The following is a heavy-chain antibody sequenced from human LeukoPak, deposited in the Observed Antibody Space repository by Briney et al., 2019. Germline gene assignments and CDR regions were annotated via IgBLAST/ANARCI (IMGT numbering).Heavy chain of an antibody. CDR2: IYYSGST. V-gene: IGHV4-39*07. D-gene: IGHD5-24*01. CDR3: ARGGRRWLQRLDY. J-gene: IGHJ4*02. CDR1: GGSISSSSYY. Sequence: PSETLSLTCTVSGGSISSSSYYWGWIRQPPGKGLEWIGSIYYSGSTYYNPSLKSRVTISVDTSKNQFSPKLSSVTAADTAVYYCARGGRRWLQRLDYWGQGTLVTVSS.